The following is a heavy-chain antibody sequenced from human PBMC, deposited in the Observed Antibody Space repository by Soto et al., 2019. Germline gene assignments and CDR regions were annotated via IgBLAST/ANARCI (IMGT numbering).Heavy chain of an antibody. D-gene: IGHD5-12*01. CDR3: AKCKGGYDCGFDY. CDR1: GFTFSSYE. Sequence: GGSLRLSCAASGFTFSSYEMNWVRQAPGKGLEWVSYISGSGGSTYYADSVKGRFTISRDNSKNTLYLQMNSLRAEDTAVYYCAKCKGGYDCGFDYWGQGTLVTVSS. J-gene: IGHJ4*02. CDR2: ISGSGGST. V-gene: IGHV3-23*01.